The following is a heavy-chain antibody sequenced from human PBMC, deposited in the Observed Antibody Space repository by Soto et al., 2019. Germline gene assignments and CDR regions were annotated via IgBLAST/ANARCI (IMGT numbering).Heavy chain of an antibody. CDR2: IYPGDSDT. CDR1: GYTFTDYC. J-gene: IGHJ6*02. D-gene: IGHD3-16*01. Sequence: GESLKISCKGSGYTFTDYCIGWVRQVPGKGLECIGSIYPGDSDTRYSPSFQGHVTITVDKSTSTAYLQWNNLKASDTAMYYCARHMSNFLYYCYAMDVWGQGTTVTVSS. V-gene: IGHV5-51*01. CDR3: ARHMSNFLYYCYAMDV.